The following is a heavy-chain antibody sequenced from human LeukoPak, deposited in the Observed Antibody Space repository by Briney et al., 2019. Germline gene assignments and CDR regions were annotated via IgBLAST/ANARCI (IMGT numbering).Heavy chain of an antibody. CDR2: IKSDGSDP. J-gene: IGHJ6*02. CDR1: GFTFSNYW. CDR3: AKDRDPMPSRGMDV. D-gene: IGHD2-2*01. Sequence: GGTLRLSCAASGFTFSNYWMHWVRQGPGKGLVWVSRIKSDGSDPSYADSVKGRFTISRDNAKSTLYLQMNSLRAEDTAVYYCAKDRDPMPSRGMDVWGQGTTVAVSS. V-gene: IGHV3-74*01.